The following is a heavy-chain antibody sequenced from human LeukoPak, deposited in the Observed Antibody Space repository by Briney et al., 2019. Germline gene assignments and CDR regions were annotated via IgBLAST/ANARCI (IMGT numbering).Heavy chain of an antibody. V-gene: IGHV3-7*01. D-gene: IGHD2-15*01. Sequence: GGSLRLSCAASGYSFSYYWMSWVRQAPGKGLEWVANTKEDGSGSSYVDSVKGRFTISRDNAKNSLYLQMNSLRAEDTAVYYCAKGGVVGTRYYFDSWGQGTLVTVSS. CDR2: TKEDGSGS. CDR1: GYSFSYYW. J-gene: IGHJ4*02. CDR3: AKGGVVGTRYYFDS.